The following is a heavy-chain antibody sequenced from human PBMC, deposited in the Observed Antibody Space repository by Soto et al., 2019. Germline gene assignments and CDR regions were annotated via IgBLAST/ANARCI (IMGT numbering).Heavy chain of an antibody. D-gene: IGHD6-13*01. V-gene: IGHV3-20*01. CDR2: INWNGGST. Sequence: EVQLVESGGGVVRPGGSLRLSCAASGFTFDDYGMSWVRQAPGKGLEWVSGINWNGGSTGYADSVKGRFTISRDNAKNPLYLQMNSLRVVDTALCDCSRGRGSISWYYFDYWGQGTLVTVSS. J-gene: IGHJ4*02. CDR1: GFTFDDYG. CDR3: SRGRGSISWYYFDY.